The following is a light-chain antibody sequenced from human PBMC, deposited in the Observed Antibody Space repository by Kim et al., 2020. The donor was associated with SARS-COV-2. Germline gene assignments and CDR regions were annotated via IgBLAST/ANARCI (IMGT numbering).Light chain of an antibody. CDR3: QKYDGAPWA. CDR1: QDISNY. J-gene: IGKJ1*01. Sequence: SVGARVTITCRASQDISNYLAWYQQKAAKAPRLLIYAASALQPGVPSRFSGSGSGTDFTLTITSLQPEDVATYFCQKYDGAPWAFGQGTKVDIK. V-gene: IGKV1-27*01. CDR2: AAS.